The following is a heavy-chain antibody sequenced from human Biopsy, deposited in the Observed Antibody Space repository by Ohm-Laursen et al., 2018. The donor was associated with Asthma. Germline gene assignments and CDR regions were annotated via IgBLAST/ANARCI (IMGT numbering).Heavy chain of an antibody. Sequence: SLRLSCSASGFAVSRDHMFWVRQAPGKGLEWVSVIYSGGGTFYADSVKGRVTISRDISKNTLSLQMNSLRAEDTAVYYCARAYGGSFFSGSFDIWGQGTMVTVSS. CDR1: GFAVSRDH. D-gene: IGHD4-23*01. CDR3: ARAYGGSFFSGSFDI. CDR2: IYSGGGT. V-gene: IGHV3-53*01. J-gene: IGHJ3*02.